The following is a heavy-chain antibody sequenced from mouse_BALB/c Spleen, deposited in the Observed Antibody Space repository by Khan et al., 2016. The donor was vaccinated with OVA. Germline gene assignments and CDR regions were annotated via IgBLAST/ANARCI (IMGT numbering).Heavy chain of an antibody. Sequence: QVQLKQSGAELMKPGASVKISCKATGYAFRSYWIEWVKQRTGHGLEWVGEILPGTGNTKYNEKFEGKATFTADTSSNTVYLQLNSLTSEDSAVYYCARPYYADYWGQGTTLTVSS. CDR1: GYAFRSYW. CDR3: ARPYYADY. V-gene: IGHV1-9*01. J-gene: IGHJ2*01. CDR2: ILPGTGNT. D-gene: IGHD2-10*01.